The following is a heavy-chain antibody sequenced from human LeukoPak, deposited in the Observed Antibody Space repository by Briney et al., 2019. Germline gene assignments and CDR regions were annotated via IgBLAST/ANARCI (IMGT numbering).Heavy chain of an antibody. Sequence: SVKVSCKASGGTFSIYAISWVRQAPGQGLEWMGGIIPIFGTANYAQKFQGRVTITADESTSTAYMELSSLRSEDTAVYYCANPFSGSYYAFDIWGQGTMVTVSS. CDR1: GGTFSIYA. D-gene: IGHD1-26*01. V-gene: IGHV1-69*01. J-gene: IGHJ3*02. CDR3: ANPFSGSYYAFDI. CDR2: IIPIFGTA.